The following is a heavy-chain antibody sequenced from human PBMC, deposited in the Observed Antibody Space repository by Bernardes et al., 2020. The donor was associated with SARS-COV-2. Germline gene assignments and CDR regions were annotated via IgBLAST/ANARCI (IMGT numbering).Heavy chain of an antibody. J-gene: IGHJ4*02. CDR2: ISGSGGST. V-gene: IGHV3-23*01. Sequence: GGSLRLSCAASGFIFNSYAMSWVRQAPGKGLEWVSVISGSGGSTNYADSVKGRFTISRDNSKNTLYLQMNSLRGEDTAVYYCAKDLQVVVAATQDYWGQGTLVTVSS. CDR1: GFIFNSYA. CDR3: AKDLQVVVAATQDY. D-gene: IGHD2-15*01.